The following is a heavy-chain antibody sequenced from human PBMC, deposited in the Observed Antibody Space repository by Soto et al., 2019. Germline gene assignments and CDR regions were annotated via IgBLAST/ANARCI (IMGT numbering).Heavy chain of an antibody. J-gene: IGHJ5*02. V-gene: IGHV1-3*01. D-gene: IGHD3-3*01. CDR1: GYTFTSYA. Sequence: ASVKVSCKASGYTFTSYAMHWVRQAPGQRLEWMGWINAGNGNTKYSQKFQGRVTITRDTSASTAYMELSSLRSEDTAVYYCARNRGSFTIFGVVITKNNWYDPWSQGTLVTVSS. CDR2: INAGNGNT. CDR3: ARNRGSFTIFGVVITKNNWYDP.